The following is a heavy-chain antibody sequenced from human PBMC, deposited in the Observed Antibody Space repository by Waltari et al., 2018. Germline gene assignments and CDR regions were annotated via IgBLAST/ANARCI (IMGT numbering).Heavy chain of an antibody. CDR2: ISGGGIST. CDR1: EFILHTLS. D-gene: IGHD3-22*01. CDR3: AKDRHGYFQPVDS. V-gene: IGHV3-23*01. J-gene: IGHJ4*02. Sequence: VRLLGSEGNWLRSGGPLILSCAPSEFILHTLSMIWFRQAPGKGLEWVSTISGGGISTYYADSVKGRFTISRDNSKNTLSLQMNSLRAEDTAIYYCAKDRHGYFQPVDSWGQGTLVTVSS.